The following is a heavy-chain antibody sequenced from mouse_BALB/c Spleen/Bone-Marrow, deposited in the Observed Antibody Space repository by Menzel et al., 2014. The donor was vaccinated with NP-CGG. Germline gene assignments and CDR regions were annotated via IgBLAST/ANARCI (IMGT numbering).Heavy chain of an antibody. CDR2: INPDSSTI. J-gene: IGHJ2*01. CDR3: ARQGYYGYSDY. CDR1: GFDFSRYW. Sequence: EVQLVESGGGLVQPGGSLKLSCAASGFDFSRYWMSWVRQAPGKGLEWIGEINPDSSTINYTPSLKDKFIISRDNAKNTLYLQMKKVRSEDTALYYCARQGYYGYSDYWGPGTTLTVSS. D-gene: IGHD1-2*01. V-gene: IGHV4-1*02.